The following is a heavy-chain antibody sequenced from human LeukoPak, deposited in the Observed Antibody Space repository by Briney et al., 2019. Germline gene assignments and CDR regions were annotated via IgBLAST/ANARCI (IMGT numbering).Heavy chain of an antibody. V-gene: IGHV1-69*13. J-gene: IGHJ6*03. CDR3: ARAVIPGAITHYMDV. D-gene: IGHD2-2*01. CDR2: IIPIFGTA. CDR1: GGTFSNYA. Sequence: GASVKVSCKASGGTFSNYAINWARQAPGQGLEWMGGIIPIFGTANYAQKFQGRVTITADESTSTAYMELSSLRSEDTAVYYCARAVIPGAITHYMDVWGKGTTVTVSS.